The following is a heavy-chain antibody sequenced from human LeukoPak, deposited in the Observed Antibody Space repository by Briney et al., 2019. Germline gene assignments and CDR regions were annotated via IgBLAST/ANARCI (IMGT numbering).Heavy chain of an antibody. CDR2: ISTSSIYI. D-gene: IGHD2/OR15-2a*01. CDR3: ARVSILIVPYYAFDI. V-gene: IGHV3-21*01. J-gene: IGHJ3*02. Sequence: GGSLRLSCAASGFTFSTYSMNWVRQAPGKGLEWISFISTSSIYIYYADSVKGRFTISRDNARNSLYLQMNSLRAEDTAVYYCARVSILIVPYYAFDIWGQGTMVTVSS. CDR1: GFTFSTYS.